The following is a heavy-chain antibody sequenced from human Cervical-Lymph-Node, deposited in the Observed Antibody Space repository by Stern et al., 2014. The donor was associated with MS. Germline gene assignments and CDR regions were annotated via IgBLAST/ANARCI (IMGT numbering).Heavy chain of an antibody. CDR2: ISWNSGSI. V-gene: IGHV3-9*01. D-gene: IGHD3-9*01. J-gene: IGHJ4*02. CDR3: AKDSYDVLTGFDY. Sequence: EVQLVESGGGLVQPGRSLRLSCAASGFTFDDYAMHWVRQAPGKGLEWVSGISWNSGSIGYADSVKGRFTISRDNAKNSLYLQMNSLRAEDTAFYYCAKDSYDVLTGFDYWGQGTLVTVSS. CDR1: GFTFDDYA.